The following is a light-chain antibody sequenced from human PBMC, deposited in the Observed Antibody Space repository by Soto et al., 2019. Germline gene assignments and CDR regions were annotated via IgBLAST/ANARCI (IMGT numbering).Light chain of an antibody. CDR3: AAWDDSLSGPV. J-gene: IGLJ3*02. Sequence: QSVLTQPPSASGTPGQRVTISCSGSSSNIGRNAVSWYRQVPGTAPKLLMYRNDQRPSGVPDRFSGSKSDTSASLAISGLQFEDEAVYYCAAWDDSLSGPVFGGGTKLTVL. CDR1: SSNIGRNA. V-gene: IGLV1-44*01. CDR2: RND.